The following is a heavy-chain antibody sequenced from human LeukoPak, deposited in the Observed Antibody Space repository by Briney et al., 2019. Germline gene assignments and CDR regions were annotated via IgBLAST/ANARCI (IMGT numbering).Heavy chain of an antibody. J-gene: IGHJ3*02. CDR2: IYTSGST. CDR1: GGSISSGSYY. CDR3: ARVGEGDGAFDI. Sequence: SQTLSLTCTVSGGSISSGSYYWSWIRQPAGKGLEWIGRIYTSGSTNYNPSLKSRVTISVDTSKNQFSLKLSSVTAADTAVYYCARVGEGDGAFDIWGQGTMVTVSS. D-gene: IGHD5-24*01. V-gene: IGHV4-61*02.